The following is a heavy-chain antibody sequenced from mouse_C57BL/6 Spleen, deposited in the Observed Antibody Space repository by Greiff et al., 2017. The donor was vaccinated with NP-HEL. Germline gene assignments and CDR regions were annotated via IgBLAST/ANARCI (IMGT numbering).Heavy chain of an antibody. CDR3: GPDSSGYVGAMEY. CDR2: INPSSGYT. D-gene: IGHD3-2*02. Sequence: QVQLQQSGAELAKPGASVKLSCKASGYTFTSYWMHWVKQRPGQGLEWIGYINPSSGYTKYNSKFKAKATLTADKSSSTSYMQLSSLTYEDSAVYYCGPDSSGYVGAMEYWGQGTSVTASS. J-gene: IGHJ4*01. CDR1: GYTFTSYW. V-gene: IGHV1-7*01.